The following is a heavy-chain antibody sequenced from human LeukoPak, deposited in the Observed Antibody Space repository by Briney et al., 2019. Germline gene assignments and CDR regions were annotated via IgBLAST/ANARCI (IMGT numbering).Heavy chain of an antibody. V-gene: IGHV4-34*01. D-gene: IGHD4-17*01. CDR1: GGSFSGYY. CDR3: AREFGYAVTSLDY. J-gene: IGHJ4*02. Sequence: SETLSLTCAVYGGSFSGYYWSWIRQPPGKGLEWIGEINHSGSTNYSPSLKSRVTISVDTSKNQFSLKLSSVTAADTAVYYCAREFGYAVTSLDYWGQGTLVTVSS. CDR2: INHSGST.